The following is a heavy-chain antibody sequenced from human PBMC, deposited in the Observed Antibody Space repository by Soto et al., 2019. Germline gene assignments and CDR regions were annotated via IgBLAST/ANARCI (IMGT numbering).Heavy chain of an antibody. J-gene: IGHJ3*02. Sequence: ASVKVSCKVSGYTLTELSMHWVRQAPGKGLEWMGGFDPEDGETIYAQKFQGRVTMTEDTSTDTAYMELSSLRSEDTAVYYCAAYGSGNYYYAFDIWGQGTMVTVSS. CDR3: AAYGSGNYYYAFDI. CDR1: GYTLTELS. V-gene: IGHV1-24*01. CDR2: FDPEDGET. D-gene: IGHD3-10*01.